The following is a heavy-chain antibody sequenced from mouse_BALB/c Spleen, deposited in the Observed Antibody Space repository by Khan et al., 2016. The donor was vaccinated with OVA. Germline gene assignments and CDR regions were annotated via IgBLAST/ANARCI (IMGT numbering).Heavy chain of an antibody. Sequence: EVELVESGGGLVKPGGPLKLSCTTSGFTFSTFAMSWVRQTPEKRLEWAAAISSGGDYTYFPDSVKGRFTISRDNARSTLYLQMSRLRSEDTAMYYCTRHNYGPFAYWGQGTLVTVSA. D-gene: IGHD1-1*01. CDR1: GFTFSTFA. V-gene: IGHV5-9-3*01. CDR3: TRHNYGPFAY. CDR2: ISSGGDYT. J-gene: IGHJ3*01.